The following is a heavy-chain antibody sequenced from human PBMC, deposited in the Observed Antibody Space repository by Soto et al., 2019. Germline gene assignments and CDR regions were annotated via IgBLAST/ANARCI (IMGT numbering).Heavy chain of an antibody. CDR3: AREVVRLPTIWFDP. J-gene: IGHJ5*02. CDR1: GCSISSGGYY. V-gene: IGHV4-31*03. D-gene: IGHD3-10*01. Sequence: SETLSLTCTVSGCSISSGGYYWSWIRQHPGKGLEWIGYIYYSGSTYYNPSLKSRVTISVDTSKNQFSLKLSSVTAADTAVYYCAREVVRLPTIWFDPWGQGTLVTVSS. CDR2: IYYSGST.